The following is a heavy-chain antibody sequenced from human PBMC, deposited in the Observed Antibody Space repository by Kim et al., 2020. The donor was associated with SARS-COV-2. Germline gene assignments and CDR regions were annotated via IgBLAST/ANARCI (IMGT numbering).Heavy chain of an antibody. CDR1: GYSISSGYY. V-gene: IGHV4-38-2*02. CDR2: IYHSGST. D-gene: IGHD3-10*01. J-gene: IGHJ6*02. Sequence: SETLSLTCTVSGYSISSGYYWGWIRQPPGKGLEWIGSIYHSGSTYYNPSLKSRVTISVDTSKNQFSLKLSSVTAADTAVYYCAREDLWFGEPNYYGMDVWGQGTTVTVSS. CDR3: AREDLWFGEPNYYGMDV.